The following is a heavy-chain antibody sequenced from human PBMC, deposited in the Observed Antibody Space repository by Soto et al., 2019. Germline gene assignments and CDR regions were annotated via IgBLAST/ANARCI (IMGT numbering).Heavy chain of an antibody. CDR1: GGSIGSYY. V-gene: IGHV4-59*01. D-gene: IGHD3-9*01. CDR3: ARQQGDILTGYSPDY. CDR2: IFYSGST. J-gene: IGHJ4*02. Sequence: PSETLSLTCTVSGGSIGSYYWSWIRQPPGKGLEWIGYIFYSGSTNYNPSFQRRLTISVDTSKNQFSLKLSSVTAADTAVYYCARQQGDILTGYSPDYWGQGTLVTVSS.